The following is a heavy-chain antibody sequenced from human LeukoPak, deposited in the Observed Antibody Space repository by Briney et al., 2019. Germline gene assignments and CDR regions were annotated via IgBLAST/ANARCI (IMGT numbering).Heavy chain of an antibody. CDR1: GFIVSSNY. J-gene: IGHJ4*02. V-gene: IGHV3-53*01. D-gene: IGHD4-23*01. CDR3: ARGDDYGGAWYYFDY. Sequence: TGGSLRLSCAASGFIVSSNYMNWVRQAPGKGLEWVSVIYSGGSTYYADSVKGRFTISRDNSKNTLFLQMNSLRAGDTAEYYCARGDDYGGAWYYFDYWGQGTLVTVSS. CDR2: IYSGGST.